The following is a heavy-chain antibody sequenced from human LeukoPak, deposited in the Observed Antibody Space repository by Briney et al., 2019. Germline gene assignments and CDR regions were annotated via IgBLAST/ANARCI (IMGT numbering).Heavy chain of an antibody. CDR1: ISSISSYY. V-gene: IGHV4-4*07. CDR3: ARETGPYYSYYMDV. CDR2: IYTSGSI. Sequence: SETLSLTCTVSISSISSYYWRCIRQPAGKGLEWIGRIYTSGSINYNPSLKSRVTISVDKSNNQFSLKLSSVTAAGTAVYYCARETGPYYSYYMDVWGKGTTVTVSS. J-gene: IGHJ6*03. D-gene: IGHD4-11*01.